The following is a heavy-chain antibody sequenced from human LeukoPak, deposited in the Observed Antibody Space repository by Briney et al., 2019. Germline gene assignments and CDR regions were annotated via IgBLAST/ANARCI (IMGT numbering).Heavy chain of an antibody. CDR1: GGSISSGDYY. CDR3: ACDFWSGYYGY. D-gene: IGHD3-3*01. J-gene: IGHJ4*02. V-gene: IGHV4-30-4*01. CDR2: IYYSGST. Sequence: SETLSLTCTVSGGSISSGDYYWSWIRQPPGKGLEWIGYIYYSGSTYYNPSLKSRVTISVDTSKNQFSLKLSSVTAADTAVYYCACDFWSGYYGYWGQGTLVTVSS.